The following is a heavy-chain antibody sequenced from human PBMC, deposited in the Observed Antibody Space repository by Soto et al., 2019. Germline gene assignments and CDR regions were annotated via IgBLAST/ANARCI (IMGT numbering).Heavy chain of an antibody. D-gene: IGHD6-25*01. CDR3: ARSIKGAAYFDY. Sequence: PSQTLSLTCAISGDSVSSNNAAWNWIRQSPSRGLEWLGRTYYRSKWYRAYAPSLKSRMTINPDTSKNQFSLQLTSVTPEDTAVYYCARSIKGAAYFDYWGQGTQVTVSS. J-gene: IGHJ4*02. CDR2: TYYRSKWYR. V-gene: IGHV6-1*01. CDR1: GDSVSSNNAA.